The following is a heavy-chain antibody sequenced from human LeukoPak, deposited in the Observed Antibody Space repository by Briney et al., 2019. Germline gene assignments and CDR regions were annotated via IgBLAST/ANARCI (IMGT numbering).Heavy chain of an antibody. D-gene: IGHD2-2*01. J-gene: IGHJ6*02. CDR1: GFTFSSYS. CDR3: ARDRCSSTSCPNFYYYGMDV. V-gene: IGHV3-21*01. Sequence: PGGSLRLSCAASGFTFSSYSMTWVRQAPGKGLEWVSSISSSSYIYYADSVKGRFTISRDNAKNSLYLQMNSLRAEDTAVYYCARDRCSSTSCPNFYYYGMDVWGQGTTVTVSS. CDR2: ISSSSYI.